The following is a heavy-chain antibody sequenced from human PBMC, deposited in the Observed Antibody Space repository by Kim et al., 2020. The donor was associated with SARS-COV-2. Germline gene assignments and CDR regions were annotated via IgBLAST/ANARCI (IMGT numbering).Heavy chain of an antibody. V-gene: IGHV1-18*04. CDR1: GYTFTSYG. CDR2: ISAYNCNT. CDR3: AREGYSYGFPHAFDI. D-gene: IGHD5-18*01. Sequence: ASVKVSCKASGYTFTSYGISWVRQAPGQGLEWMGWISAYNCNTNYAQKLQGRVTMTTDTSTSTAYMELRSLRSDDTAVYYCAREGYSYGFPHAFDIWGQGTMVTVSS. J-gene: IGHJ3*02.